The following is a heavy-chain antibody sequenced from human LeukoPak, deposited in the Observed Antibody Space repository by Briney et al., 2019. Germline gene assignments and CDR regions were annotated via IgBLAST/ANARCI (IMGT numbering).Heavy chain of an antibody. CDR2: ISYDGSNK. V-gene: IGHV3-30*04. CDR3: ARDPPGV. J-gene: IGHJ4*02. CDR1: GFTFSSYA. Sequence: PGGSLRLSCAASGFTFSSYAMHWVRQAPGKGLEWVAVISYDGSNKYYADSVKGRFTISRDNSKNTLYLQMNSLRAEDTAVYYCARDPPGVWGQGTLVTVSS. D-gene: IGHD3-10*01.